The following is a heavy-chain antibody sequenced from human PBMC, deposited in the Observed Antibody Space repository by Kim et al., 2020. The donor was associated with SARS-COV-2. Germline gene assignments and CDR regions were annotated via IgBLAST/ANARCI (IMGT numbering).Heavy chain of an antibody. J-gene: IGHJ4*02. Sequence: GGSLRLSCVASGFTFSSYEMNWVRQAPGKGLEWVSYIYTSAAFTYYADSVKGRFTVSRNNAKNSLFLQMNRLRAEDTAIYYCVRDRLGVGSTYLDYWGQGTLVTVSS. CDR2: IYTSAAFT. CDR3: VRDRLGVGSTYLDY. D-gene: IGHD1-26*01. V-gene: IGHV3-48*03. CDR1: GFTFSSYE.